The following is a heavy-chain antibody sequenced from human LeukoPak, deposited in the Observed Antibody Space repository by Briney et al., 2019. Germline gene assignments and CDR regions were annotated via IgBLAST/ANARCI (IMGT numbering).Heavy chain of an antibody. V-gene: IGHV4-59*01. CDR2: IYYSGSP. D-gene: IGHD3/OR15-3a*01. Sequence: SETLSLTCTVSGGSISPYYWNWVRQPPGKGLEWIGSIYYSGSPDSNPSLKSPVTFSVDTSKNQFSLKLTSVTAADTAMYYCARGQRGLPFWGQGTPVTVSS. CDR3: ARGQRGLPF. J-gene: IGHJ4*02. CDR1: GGSISPYY.